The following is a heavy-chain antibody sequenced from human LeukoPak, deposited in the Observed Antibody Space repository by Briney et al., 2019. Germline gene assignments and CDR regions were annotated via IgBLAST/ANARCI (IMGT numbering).Heavy chain of an antibody. CDR2: INPNSGGT. D-gene: IGHD3-16*02. Sequence: ASVKVSCKASGYTFTGYYMHWVRQAPGQGLEWMGWINPNSGGTNYAQKFQGRVTMTRDTSISTAYMELSRLRSDDTAVYYCARSRIPYFVLSTPIVHYGMDVWGQGTTVTVSS. V-gene: IGHV1-2*02. CDR1: GYTFTGYY. CDR3: ARSRIPYFVLSTPIVHYGMDV. J-gene: IGHJ6*02.